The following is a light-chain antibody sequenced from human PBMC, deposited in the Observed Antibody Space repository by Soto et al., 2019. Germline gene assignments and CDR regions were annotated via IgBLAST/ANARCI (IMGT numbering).Light chain of an antibody. V-gene: IGKV1-5*03. CDR2: KAS. CDR1: QSISSW. CDR3: QQYKSYPWT. J-gene: IGKJ1*01. Sequence: DNHKTQSPSTLSASVGDRVTITCRASQSISSWLAWYQQKPGKAPNLLIYKASSLRSGVPSRFSGSGSGTEFTLTISSLQPDDSATYYCQQYKSYPWTFGQGTKV.